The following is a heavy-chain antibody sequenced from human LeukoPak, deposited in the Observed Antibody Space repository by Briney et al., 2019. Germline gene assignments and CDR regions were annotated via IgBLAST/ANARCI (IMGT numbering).Heavy chain of an antibody. CDR2: ISYDGSNN. Sequence: TGGSLRLSCAASGFTFSDYGMHWVRQAPGKGLEWVAVISYDGSNNYYADSVKGRFTISRDNSKNTLYLQLNSLRAEDTAVYHCARESYYYDSSGYQRSLPGDYWGQGTLVTVSS. J-gene: IGHJ4*02. CDR1: GFTFSDYG. D-gene: IGHD3-22*01. V-gene: IGHV3-30*03. CDR3: ARESYYYDSSGYQRSLPGDY.